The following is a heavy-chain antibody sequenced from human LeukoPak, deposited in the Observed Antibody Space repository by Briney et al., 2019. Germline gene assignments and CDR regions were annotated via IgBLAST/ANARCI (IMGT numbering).Heavy chain of an antibody. Sequence: ASVKVSCKASGGTFSSYAISWVRQAPGQGLEWMGGIIPIFGTANYAQKFQGRVTITADESTSTAYMELSSLRSEDTAVYYCARAPQNCGGDCPGDYWGQGTLVTVSS. CDR3: ARAPQNCGGDCPGDY. CDR2: IIPIFGTA. J-gene: IGHJ4*02. V-gene: IGHV1-69*13. D-gene: IGHD2-21*02. CDR1: GGTFSSYA.